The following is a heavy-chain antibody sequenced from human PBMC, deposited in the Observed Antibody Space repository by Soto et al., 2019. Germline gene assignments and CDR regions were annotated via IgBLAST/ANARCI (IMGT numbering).Heavy chain of an antibody. Sequence: QVQLVQSGAEVKKPGSSVKVSCKASGGTFSSYAISWVRQAPGQGLEWMGGIIPIFGTANYAQKFQGRVTITADESTSTAYMELSSLRSEDTAVYYCARGRRGFTMVRGVIILFDYWGQGTLVTVSS. J-gene: IGHJ4*02. V-gene: IGHV1-69*01. D-gene: IGHD3-10*01. CDR3: ARGRRGFTMVRGVIILFDY. CDR2: IIPIFGTA. CDR1: GGTFSSYA.